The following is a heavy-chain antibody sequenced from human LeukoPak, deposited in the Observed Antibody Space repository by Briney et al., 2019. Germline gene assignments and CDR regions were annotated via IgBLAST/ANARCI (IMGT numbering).Heavy chain of an antibody. CDR3: ARVEYSSSWYFDY. V-gene: IGHV3-30*04. CDR1: GFTFSSYV. Sequence: GGSLRLSCAASGFTFSSYVMHSVRQAPGRGLEWVAVISYDGSNKYYADSVKGRFTISRDNSKNTLYLQMNSLRAEDTAVYYCARVEYSSSWYFDYWGQGTLVTVSS. CDR2: ISYDGSNK. D-gene: IGHD6-13*01. J-gene: IGHJ4*02.